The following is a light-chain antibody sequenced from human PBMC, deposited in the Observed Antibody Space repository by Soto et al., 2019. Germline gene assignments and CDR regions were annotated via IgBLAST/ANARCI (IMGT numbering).Light chain of an antibody. V-gene: IGLV2-14*01. CDR1: SNDICGYNY. J-gene: IGLJ1*01. CDR3: CSYTSSSTFV. Sequence: QSALNQPASVSGSPGQSLTISCTGTSNDICGYNYVSWYQQHPGKAPKLMIYDVSNRPSGVSNRFSGSESGNTASLTISGLQAEDEADYYCCSYTSSSTFVFGSGTKVTVL. CDR2: DVS.